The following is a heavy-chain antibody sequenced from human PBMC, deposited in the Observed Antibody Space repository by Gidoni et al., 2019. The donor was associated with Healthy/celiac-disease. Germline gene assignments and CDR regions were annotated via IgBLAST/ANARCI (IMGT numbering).Heavy chain of an antibody. D-gene: IGHD2-15*01. CDR1: GGSIRSYY. Sequence: QVQLQNSGPGLVKPSETLSLTCTTSGGSIRSYYWSWIRQPPGKGLEWIGYIYYSGSTNYNPSLKSRVTISVDTSKNQCSLKLSSVTAADTAVYYCESLGYCSGGSCPYYFDYWGQGTLVTVSS. J-gene: IGHJ4*02. V-gene: IGHV4-59*01. CDR2: IYYSGST. CDR3: ESLGYCSGGSCPYYFDY.